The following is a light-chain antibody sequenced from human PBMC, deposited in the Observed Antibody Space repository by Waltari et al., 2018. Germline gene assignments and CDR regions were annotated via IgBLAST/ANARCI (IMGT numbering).Light chain of an antibody. Sequence: EIVLTQSPGTLSLSPGERATLSCRASQSVNNNYLAWYQQKPGQPPRLLIYGASTRATGIPDRFRGSGSGTDFTLTISRLEPEDFAVFYCQQYATLPEAFGGGTKVEIK. V-gene: IGKV3-20*01. J-gene: IGKJ4*01. CDR1: QSVNNNY. CDR2: GAS. CDR3: QQYATLPEA.